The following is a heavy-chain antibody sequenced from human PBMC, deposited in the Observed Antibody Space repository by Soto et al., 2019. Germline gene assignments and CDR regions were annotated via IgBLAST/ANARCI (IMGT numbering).Heavy chain of an antibody. CDR3: AKVPVGATGRFDY. J-gene: IGHJ4*02. Sequence: SETLSLTCAVSGSSIGSSYYWGWIRQPPGKGLEWIGTIHHGGSSFYNPSLKSRVTMSVDTSKNQFSLKLRSVTAEDTALYYCAKVPVGATGRFDYWGQGTLVTVSS. CDR2: IHHGGSS. V-gene: IGHV4-38-2*01. D-gene: IGHD1-26*01. CDR1: GSSIGSSYY.